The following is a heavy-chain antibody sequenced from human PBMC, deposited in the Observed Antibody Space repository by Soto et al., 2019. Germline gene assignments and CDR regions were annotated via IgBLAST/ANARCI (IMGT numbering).Heavy chain of an antibody. CDR2: IYSGGST. CDR1: GFTVSSNY. D-gene: IGHD3-10*01. Sequence: GGSLSLSCAASGFTVSSNYLSWVRQAPGKGLEWVSVIYSGGSTYYADSVKGRSTISRHNSKNTLYLQMNSLRAEDTAVYYCARDRSSYGSGSYYSAFYYGMDVWGQGT. V-gene: IGHV3-53*04. J-gene: IGHJ6*02. CDR3: ARDRSSYGSGSYYSAFYYGMDV.